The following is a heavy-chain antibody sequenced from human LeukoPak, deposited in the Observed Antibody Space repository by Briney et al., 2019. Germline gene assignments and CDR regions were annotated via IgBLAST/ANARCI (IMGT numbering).Heavy chain of an antibody. CDR2: IYYSGST. CDR1: GFTFSSYA. CDR3: ARHDY. V-gene: IGHV4-39*01. J-gene: IGHJ4*02. Sequence: PGGSLRLSCAASGFTFSSYAMSWVRQPPGKGLEWIGSIYYSGSTYYNPSLKSRVTISVDTSKNQFSLKLSSVTAADTAVYYCARHDYWGQGTLVTVSS.